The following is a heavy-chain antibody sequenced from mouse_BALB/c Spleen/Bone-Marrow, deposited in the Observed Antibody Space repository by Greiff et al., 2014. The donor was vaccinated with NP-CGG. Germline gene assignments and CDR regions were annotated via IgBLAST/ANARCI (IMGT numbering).Heavy chain of an antibody. CDR3: AIHGEAMDY. Sequence: VKLVESGAELVRPGTSVKMSCKAAGYTFTNYWIGWVKQRPGHGLEWIGDIYPGGGYTNYNERFKGKATLTADTSSSTAYMQLSSLTSEDSAVYYCAIHGEAMDYWGQGTSVTVSS. J-gene: IGHJ4*01. CDR1: GYTFTNYW. CDR2: IYPGGGYT. V-gene: IGHV1-63*02.